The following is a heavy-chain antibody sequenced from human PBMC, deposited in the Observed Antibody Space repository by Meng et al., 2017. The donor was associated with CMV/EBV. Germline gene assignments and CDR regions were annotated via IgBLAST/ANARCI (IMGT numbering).Heavy chain of an antibody. Sequence: VKVSCKASGYTFTGYYMHWVRQAPGQGLEWMGWINPNSGGTNYAQKFQGRVTMTRDTSISTAYMELSRLRSDDTAVYYCARKSRWLTRGDAFDIWGQGTMVTVSS. J-gene: IGHJ3*02. D-gene: IGHD5-24*01. CDR2: INPNSGGT. CDR1: GYTFTGYY. V-gene: IGHV1-2*02. CDR3: ARKSRWLTRGDAFDI.